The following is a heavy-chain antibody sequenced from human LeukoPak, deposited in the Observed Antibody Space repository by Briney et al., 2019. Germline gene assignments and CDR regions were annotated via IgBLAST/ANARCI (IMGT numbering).Heavy chain of an antibody. Sequence: SETLSLTCTVSGDSISTASYYWGWIRQPPGKGLAWIGIISYSGITHYSPSLKSRVTVSVDKSKNQFSLKLSSVTAADTAVYYCARTDYDFWSGYSSAFDYWGQGTLVTVSS. CDR1: GDSISTASYY. J-gene: IGHJ4*02. CDR2: ISYSGIT. D-gene: IGHD3-3*01. CDR3: ARTDYDFWSGYSSAFDY. V-gene: IGHV4-39*01.